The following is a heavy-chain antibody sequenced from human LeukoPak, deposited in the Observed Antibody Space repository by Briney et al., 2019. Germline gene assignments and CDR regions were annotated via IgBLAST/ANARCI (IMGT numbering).Heavy chain of an antibody. CDR2: IKMDGSEE. J-gene: IGHJ4*02. Sequence: PGGPLRLSCAASGFTSSTYWMNWFRQAQGKGPEWVAIIKMDGSEEYYVDSVKGRFTITRNNAMNLQILRMNGVRADVTAVYFCAGGAGFLIDIWCQGALAPVSS. CDR3: AGGAGFLIDI. V-gene: IGHV3-7*01. CDR1: GFTSSTYW. D-gene: IGHD2/OR15-2a*01.